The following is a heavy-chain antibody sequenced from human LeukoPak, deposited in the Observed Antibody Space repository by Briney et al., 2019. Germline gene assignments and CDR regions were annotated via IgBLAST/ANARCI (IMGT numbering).Heavy chain of an antibody. CDR1: GGSISSYY. CDR3: ARTNYRAPLDY. CDR2: IYYSGST. D-gene: IGHD5-24*01. J-gene: IGHJ4*02. Sequence: SETLSLTCTVSGGSISSYYWSWIRQPPGKGLEWIGYIYYSGSTSYNPSLKSRVTISVDTSKNQFSLNLGSVTAADTAVYYCARTNYRAPLDYWGQGTLVTVSS. V-gene: IGHV4-59*08.